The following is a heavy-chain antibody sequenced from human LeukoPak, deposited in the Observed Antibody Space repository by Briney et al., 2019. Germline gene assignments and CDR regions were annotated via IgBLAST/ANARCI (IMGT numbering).Heavy chain of an antibody. D-gene: IGHD2-15*01. CDR3: ARDQGYCSGGSCYPYYYGMDV. Sequence: ASVKVSCKASGYTFTSYGISWVRQAPGQGLEWMGWISAYNGNTNYAQKLQGRVTMTTDTSTSTAYMELRSLRSDDTAVYYCARDQGYCSGGSCYPYYYGMDVWGQGTTVTVSS. V-gene: IGHV1-18*01. J-gene: IGHJ6*02. CDR2: ISAYNGNT. CDR1: GYTFTSYG.